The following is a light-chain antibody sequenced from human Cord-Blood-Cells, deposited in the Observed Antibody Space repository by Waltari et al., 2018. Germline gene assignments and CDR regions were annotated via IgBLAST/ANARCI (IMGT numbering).Light chain of an antibody. CDR3: SSYAGSNYV. Sequence: QSALTQPPSASGSPGQPVTISCTGTSSDVGGYNYVSWYQQHPGKAPKLMIYEVSKRPSGVPDRFSGSKSGNTASLTVSGLQAEDEADYYCSSYAGSNYVFGTGTKVTVL. CDR1: SSDVGGYNY. V-gene: IGLV2-8*01. J-gene: IGLJ1*01. CDR2: EVS.